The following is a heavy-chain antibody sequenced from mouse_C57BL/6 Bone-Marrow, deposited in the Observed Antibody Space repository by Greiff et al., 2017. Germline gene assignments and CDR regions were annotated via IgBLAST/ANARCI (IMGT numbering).Heavy chain of an antibody. D-gene: IGHD2-14*01. CDR3: ARSYRFDY. CDR2: IYPSDSET. J-gene: IGHJ2*01. Sequence: VQLQQPGAELVRPGSSVKLSCKASGYTFTSYWMDWVKQRPGHGLEWIGNIYPSDSETHYNQKFKDKATLTVDKSSSTAYMQLSSLTSEDSAVYYCARSYRFDYWGQGTTLTVSS. V-gene: IGHV1-61*01. CDR1: GYTFTSYW.